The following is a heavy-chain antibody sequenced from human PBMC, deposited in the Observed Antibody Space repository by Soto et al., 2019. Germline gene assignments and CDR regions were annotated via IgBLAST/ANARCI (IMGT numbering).Heavy chain of an antibody. CDR3: ASEITANIVVVPAAMPAGWFDP. CDR1: GYTFTSYG. V-gene: IGHV1-18*01. D-gene: IGHD2-2*01. CDR2: ISAYNGNT. J-gene: IGHJ5*02. Sequence: ASVKVSCKASGYTFTSYGISWVRQAPGQGLEWMGWISAYNGNTNYAQKFQGRVTITADKSTSTAYMELSSLRSEDTAVYYCASEITANIVVVPAAMPAGWFDPWGQGTLVTVSS.